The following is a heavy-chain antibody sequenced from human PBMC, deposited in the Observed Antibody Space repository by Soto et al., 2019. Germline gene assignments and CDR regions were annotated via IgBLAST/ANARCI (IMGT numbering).Heavy chain of an antibody. CDR2: ISAHNGNT. Sequence: QVHLVQSGAEVKKPGASVKVSCQASGYAFTTYGITWVRQAPGQGLEWMGWISAHNGNTNYAQKLQGRVTGTRDTSTSTAYMELRSLRSDGTAVYYCARGRYGDYWGQGALVTVSS. J-gene: IGHJ4*02. V-gene: IGHV1-18*01. CDR1: GYAFTTYG. CDR3: ARGRYGDY. D-gene: IGHD1-1*01.